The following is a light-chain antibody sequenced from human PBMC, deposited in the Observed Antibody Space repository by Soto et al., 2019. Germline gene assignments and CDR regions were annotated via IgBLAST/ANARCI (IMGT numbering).Light chain of an antibody. J-gene: IGLJ2*01. CDR3: AAWDDSLNGVV. Sequence: QSVLTQPPSASGTPGQRVSISCSGSISNIGSNTVNWYQQVPGTAPKLLIYSNNQRPSGVPDRFSGSKSGSSASLAISGLQSEDEADYFCAAWDDSLNGVVFGGGTKLTVL. V-gene: IGLV1-44*01. CDR2: SNN. CDR1: ISNIGSNT.